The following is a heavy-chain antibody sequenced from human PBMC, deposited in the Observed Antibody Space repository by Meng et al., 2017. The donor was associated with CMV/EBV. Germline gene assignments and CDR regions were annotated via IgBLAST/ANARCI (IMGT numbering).Heavy chain of an antibody. CDR1: GGSVSGYY. Sequence: AGYGGSVSGYYWGWIRQPPGKGLEWIGEINHSGSTNYTPSLKSRVTISVDTSKNQFSLKLSSVTAADTAVYYCARSPPGYCSSTSCYRLDYWGQGTLVTV. V-gene: IGHV4-34*01. CDR2: INHSGST. J-gene: IGHJ4*02. CDR3: ARSPPGYCSSTSCYRLDY. D-gene: IGHD2-2*02.